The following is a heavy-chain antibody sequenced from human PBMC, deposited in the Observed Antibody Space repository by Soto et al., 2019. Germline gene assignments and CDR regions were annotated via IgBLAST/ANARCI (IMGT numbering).Heavy chain of an antibody. D-gene: IGHD5-18*01. CDR3: ARNRGYSQGD. CDR1: CGSFSGYY. Sequence: SETLSLTCAVFCGSFSGYYWRSIRQHPGKGLEWIGDISYSGSTYYNPSLNSRATISLDKSKNQFSLNLSSVTAADTAVYYCARNRGYSQGDWGPGTLVTVSS. J-gene: IGHJ4*02. CDR2: ISYSGST. V-gene: IGHV4-34*11.